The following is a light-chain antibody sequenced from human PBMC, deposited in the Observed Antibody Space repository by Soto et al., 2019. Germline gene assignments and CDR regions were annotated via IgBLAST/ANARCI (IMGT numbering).Light chain of an antibody. V-gene: IGKV3-20*01. Sequence: EIVMTQSPATLSVSPGERATLSSRASQTVTSNFVAWYQEKPGQAPRLLIYGVSTRATGVPDRFSGSGSGTDFTLTISRLEPEDFALYYCQQYGNSPLTFGGGTKVDIK. J-gene: IGKJ4*01. CDR2: GVS. CDR1: QTVTSNF. CDR3: QQYGNSPLT.